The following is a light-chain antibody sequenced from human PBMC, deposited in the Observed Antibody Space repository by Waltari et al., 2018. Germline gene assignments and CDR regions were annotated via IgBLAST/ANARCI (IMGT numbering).Light chain of an antibody. CDR1: VLYSSNNKNF. CDR3: QQYYRTPPT. CDR2: WAS. Sequence: VLYSSNNKNFLAWYQQKAGQPPKLLITWASTREFGVPDRFSGSGSGTDFTLTISSLQAEDVAVYYCQQYYRTPPTFGQGTKLEIK. J-gene: IGKJ2*01. V-gene: IGKV4-1*01.